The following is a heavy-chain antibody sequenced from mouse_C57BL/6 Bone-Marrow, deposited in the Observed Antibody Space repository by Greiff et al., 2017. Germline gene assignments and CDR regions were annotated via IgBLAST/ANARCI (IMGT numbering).Heavy chain of an antibody. CDR3: VRQGVLRNFDV. CDR1: GFSFNTYA. Sequence: EVKLVESGGGLVQPKGSLKLSCAASGFSFNTYAMNWVRQAPGKGLEWVARIRSKSNNYATYYADSVKDRFTISRDDSESMLYLQMNNLKTEDTAMYYCVRQGVLRNFDVWGTGTTVTVSS. CDR2: IRSKSNNYAT. V-gene: IGHV10-1*01. J-gene: IGHJ1*03. D-gene: IGHD1-1*01.